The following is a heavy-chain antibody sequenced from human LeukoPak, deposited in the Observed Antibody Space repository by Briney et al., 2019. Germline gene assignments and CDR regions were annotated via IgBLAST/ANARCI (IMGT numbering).Heavy chain of an antibody. D-gene: IGHD2-2*01. CDR1: GGSISSGSYY. Sequence: SETLSLTCTVSGGSISSGSYYWSWIRQPAGKGLEWIGRIYTCGSTNHNPSLKSRVTISVDTSKNQFSLKLSSVTAADTALYYCARDSLLPSAMGYYYMDVWGKGTTVTVSS. CDR3: ARDSLLPSAMGYYYMDV. CDR2: IYTCGST. V-gene: IGHV4-61*02. J-gene: IGHJ6*03.